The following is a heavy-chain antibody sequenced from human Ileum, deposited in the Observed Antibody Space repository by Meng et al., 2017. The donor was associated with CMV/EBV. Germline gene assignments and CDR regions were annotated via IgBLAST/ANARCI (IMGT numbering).Heavy chain of an antibody. CDR2: IYYSGST. CDR1: GSVSSGSYY. CDR3: ARESGMYSSTTGRFDP. V-gene: IGHV4-61*01. D-gene: IGHD6-13*01. J-gene: IGHJ5*02. Sequence: GSVSSGSYYWSWIRQPPGKGLEWIGYIYYSGSTNYNPSLKSRVTISVDTSKNQFSLKLSSVTAADTAVYYCARESGMYSSTTGRFDPWGQGTLVTVSS.